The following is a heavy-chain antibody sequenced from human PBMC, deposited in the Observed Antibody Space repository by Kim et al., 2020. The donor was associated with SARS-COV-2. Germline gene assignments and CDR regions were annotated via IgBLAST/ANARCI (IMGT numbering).Heavy chain of an antibody. Sequence: GGSLRLSCAASGFTFSDYYMSWIRQAPGKGLEWVSYISSSSSYTNYADSVKGRFTISRDNAKNSLYLQMNSLRAEDTAVYYCARVKVTRLYYYGMDVWGQGTTVTVSS. CDR3: ARVKVTRLYYYGMDV. V-gene: IGHV3-11*06. J-gene: IGHJ6*02. CDR1: GFTFSDYY. CDR2: ISSSSSYT. D-gene: IGHD3-3*01.